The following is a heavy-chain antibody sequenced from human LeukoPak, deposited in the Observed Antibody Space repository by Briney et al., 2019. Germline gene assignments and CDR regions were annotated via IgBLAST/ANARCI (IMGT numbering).Heavy chain of an antibody. J-gene: IGHJ4*02. CDR3: AREVAAAVLDFDY. V-gene: IGHV1-69*05. D-gene: IGHD6-13*01. CDR1: GGTFSSYA. CDR2: IIPIFGTA. Sequence: GSSVKVSCKASGGTFSSYAISWVRQAPGQGLEWMGGIIPIFGTANYAQKFQGRVTITTDESTSTAYMELSSLRSDDTAVYYCAREVAAAVLDFDYWGQGTLVTVSS.